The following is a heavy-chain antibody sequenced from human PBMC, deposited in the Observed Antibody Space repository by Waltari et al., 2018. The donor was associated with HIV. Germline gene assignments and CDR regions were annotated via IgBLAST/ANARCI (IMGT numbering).Heavy chain of an antibody. CDR3: ARGHLSELGMLDPYYFDY. CDR2: IYTSGST. V-gene: IGHV4-61*02. D-gene: IGHD7-27*01. Sequence: QVQLQESGPGLLKPPPPLSLTCPVSARSISSGSDYSTRTRTPAGTGLEWIERIYTSGSTNYNPSLKSRVTISVDTSKNQFSLKLSSVTAADTAVYYCARGHLSELGMLDPYYFDYWGQGTLVTVSS. CDR1: ARSISSGSDY. J-gene: IGHJ4*02.